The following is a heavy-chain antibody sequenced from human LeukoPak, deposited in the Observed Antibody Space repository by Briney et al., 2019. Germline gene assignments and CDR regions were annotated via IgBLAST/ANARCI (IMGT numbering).Heavy chain of an antibody. J-gene: IGHJ4*02. CDR1: GGSISSYY. V-gene: IGHV4-4*07. CDR3: ARLRLYYFDY. Sequence: SETLSLTCTVSGGSISSYYWSWIRQPPGKGLEWIGRIYTSGSTNYNPSLKSRVNMSVDTSKNQFSLKLNSVTAADTAVYYCARLRLYYFDYWGQGTLVTVSS. CDR2: IYTSGST. D-gene: IGHD4-17*01.